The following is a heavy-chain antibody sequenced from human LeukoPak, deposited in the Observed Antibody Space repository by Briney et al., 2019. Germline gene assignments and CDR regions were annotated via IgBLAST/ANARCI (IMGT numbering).Heavy chain of an antibody. CDR2: ITSTSTYI. J-gene: IGHJ4*02. D-gene: IGHD5-12*01. CDR1: GFTFSSYA. CDR3: VRRGPNNSGLDY. Sequence: PGGSLRLSCAASGFTFSSYAMHWVRQAPGKGLEWVASITSTSTYIYYADSVQGRFAVSRDNAKNSLYLQMNSLRAEDTAVFYCVRRGPNNSGLDYWGQGTLVTVSS. V-gene: IGHV3-21*01.